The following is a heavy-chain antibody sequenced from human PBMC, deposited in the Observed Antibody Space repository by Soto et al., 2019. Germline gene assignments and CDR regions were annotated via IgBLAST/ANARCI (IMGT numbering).Heavy chain of an antibody. D-gene: IGHD3-10*01. J-gene: IGHJ4*02. V-gene: IGHV3-30-3*01. CDR3: VRSSGVPTPDFAY. CDR1: GFTFNIYA. Sequence: QVRLVESGGGVVQPGRSLRLSCAASGFTFNIYAMHWVRQAPGKGLEWVAVISHDGTSRYYADSVKGRVTISSDNSRSMVFVQMNSLGVEDTAVYYCVRSSGVPTPDFAYWGQGTLVTVSS. CDR2: ISHDGTSR.